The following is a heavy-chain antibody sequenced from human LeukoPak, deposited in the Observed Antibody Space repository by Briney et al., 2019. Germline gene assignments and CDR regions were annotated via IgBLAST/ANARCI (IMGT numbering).Heavy chain of an antibody. V-gene: IGHV3-21*01. J-gene: IGHJ6*03. D-gene: IGHD4/OR15-4a*01. CDR1: GFTFSSYS. Sequence: GSLRLSCAASGFTFSSYSVNWVRQAPGKGLEWVSSISSTSRHIYYADSVKGRFTISRDNAKNSLYLQMNSLRAEDTAVYYCARGGAYYYYMDVWGKGTTVTVSS. CDR2: ISSTSRHI. CDR3: ARGGAYYYYMDV.